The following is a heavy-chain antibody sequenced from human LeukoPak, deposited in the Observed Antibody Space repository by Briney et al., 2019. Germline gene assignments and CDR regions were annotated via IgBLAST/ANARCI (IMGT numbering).Heavy chain of an antibody. J-gene: IGHJ5*02. Sequence: GGSLRLSCAASGCSFSTYWMHWVRQAPGEGLVWVSRISNDGTTTIYADSVKGRFTISRDNAKNTLYLQMDSLRAEDTAVYYCTRRVDATRWYDPWGQGTLVTVSS. CDR2: ISNDGTTT. CDR3: TRRVDATRWYDP. V-gene: IGHV3-74*01. D-gene: IGHD2-15*01. CDR1: GCSFSTYW.